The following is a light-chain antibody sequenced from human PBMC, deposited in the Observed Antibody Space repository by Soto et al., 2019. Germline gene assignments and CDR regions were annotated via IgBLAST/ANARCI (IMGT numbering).Light chain of an antibody. V-gene: IGKV1-5*03. CDR2: RTS. Sequence: DIQMTQSPSTLSASVGDRVTITCRASQSVSDWLAWYQQKPGKAPNLLIYRTSNLESGVPSRFSGSGSGTEFTLTISSLQPDDFATYYCQQYTTSSVTFGQGTKVEIQ. CDR1: QSVSDW. CDR3: QQYTTSSVT. J-gene: IGKJ1*01.